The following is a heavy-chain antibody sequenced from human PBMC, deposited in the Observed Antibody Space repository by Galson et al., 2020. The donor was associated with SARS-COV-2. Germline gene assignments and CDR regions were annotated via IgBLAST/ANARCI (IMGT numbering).Heavy chain of an antibody. J-gene: IGHJ6*03. CDR3: TTEPQIETIFGVYYMDV. D-gene: IGHD3-3*01. V-gene: IGHV3-15*01. CDR1: GFTFSNAW. Sequence: GESLMISCAASGFTFSNAWMSWVRQAPGKGLEWVGRIKSKTDGGTTDYAAPVKGRFTISRDDSKNTLYLQMNSLKTEDTAVYYCTTEPQIETIFGVYYMDVWGKGTTVTVSS. CDR2: IKSKTDGGTT.